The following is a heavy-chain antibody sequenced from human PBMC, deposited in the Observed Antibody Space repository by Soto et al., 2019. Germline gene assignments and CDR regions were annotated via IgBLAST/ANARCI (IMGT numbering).Heavy chain of an antibody. Sequence: GGSLRLSCAASGFTFSSYGMHWVRQAPGKGLEWVAVIWYDGSNKYYADSAKGRFTISRDNSKNTLYLQMTSLRAEDTAVYYCARGRSAAPPLYYFDYWGQGTLVTVSS. CDR2: IWYDGSNK. V-gene: IGHV3-33*01. CDR1: GFTFSSYG. CDR3: ARGRSAAPPLYYFDY. J-gene: IGHJ4*02. D-gene: IGHD6-25*01.